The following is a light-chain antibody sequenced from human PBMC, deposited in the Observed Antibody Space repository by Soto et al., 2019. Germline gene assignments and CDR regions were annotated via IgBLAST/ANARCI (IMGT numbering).Light chain of an antibody. CDR3: QQYGRSSIT. J-gene: IGKJ5*01. CDR2: GAS. Sequence: EIVLTQSPGTLSLSPGERATLSCRASQSVSSSSLAWYQQKPGQAPRLLIYGASSRATGIPDRFSGSGSGTDFTLTISRLEPEDFAVYYCQQYGRSSITFGQGTRLEIK. V-gene: IGKV3-20*01. CDR1: QSVSSSS.